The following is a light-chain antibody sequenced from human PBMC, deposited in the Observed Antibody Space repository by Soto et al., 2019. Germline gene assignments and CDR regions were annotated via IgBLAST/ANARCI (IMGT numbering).Light chain of an antibody. CDR3: HHYNRQYS. Sequence: DIQMTPSPSTLSAAVGDKVTITCRASQSISSWLALYQQKPRKAPKLLIHDAYSLESGVPSRYSGSGSGTAFAITVNCLQTDEFSTYGCHHYNRQYSFGQATKLEIK. V-gene: IGKV1-5*01. J-gene: IGKJ2*01. CDR1: QSISSW. CDR2: DAY.